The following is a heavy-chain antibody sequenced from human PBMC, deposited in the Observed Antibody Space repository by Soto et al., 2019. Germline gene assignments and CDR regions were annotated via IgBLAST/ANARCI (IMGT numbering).Heavy chain of an antibody. V-gene: IGHV4-34*01. Sequence: SETLSLTCAVYGGSFSGYYWSWIRQPPGKGLEWIGEINHSGSTNYNPSLKSRVTISVDTSKNQFSLKLSSVTAADTAVYYCAGGERNSRRGNLAHWALGSLVTVSS. CDR2: INHSGST. D-gene: IGHD1-1*01. CDR1: GGSFSGYY. CDR3: AGGERNSRRGNLAH. J-gene: IGHJ4*02.